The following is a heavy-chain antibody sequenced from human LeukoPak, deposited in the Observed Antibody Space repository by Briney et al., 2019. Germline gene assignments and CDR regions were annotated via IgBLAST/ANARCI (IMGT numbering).Heavy chain of an antibody. J-gene: IGHJ3*02. CDR3: VREILRFGI. CDR1: GYIFNSQG. CDR2: INTDSGNP. V-gene: IGHV7-4-1*02. Sequence: ASVKDSCKASGYIFNSQGMNWVRQAPGQGLEWMGWINTDSGNPTYAQGFTGRFVFSLDSSVSTAYLQISNLMPEDTAKYYCVREILRFGIWGQGTMVTVSS.